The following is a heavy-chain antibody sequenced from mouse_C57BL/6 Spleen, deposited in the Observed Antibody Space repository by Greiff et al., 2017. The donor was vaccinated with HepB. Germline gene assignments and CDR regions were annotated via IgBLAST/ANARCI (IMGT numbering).Heavy chain of an antibody. CDR2: INPYNGGT. Sequence: EVQLQQSGPVLVKPGASVKMSCKASGYTFTDYYMNWVKQSHGKSLEWIGVINPYNGGTSYNQKFKGKATLTVDKSSSTAYMELNSLTSEDSAVYYCAFTTVVEGPFDVWGTGTTVTVSS. D-gene: IGHD1-1*01. J-gene: IGHJ1*03. CDR3: AFTTVVEGPFDV. V-gene: IGHV1-19*01. CDR1: GYTFTDYY.